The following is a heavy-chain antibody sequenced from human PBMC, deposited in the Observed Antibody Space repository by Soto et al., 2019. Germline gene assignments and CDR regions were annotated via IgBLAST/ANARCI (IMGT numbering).Heavy chain of an antibody. CDR3: ARGYSSSWLDYYYGMDV. CDR1: GGSFSGYY. V-gene: IGHV4-34*01. D-gene: IGHD6-13*01. CDR2: INHSGST. Sequence: PSETLSLTCAVYGGSFSGYYWSWVRQPPGKGLEWIGEINHSGSTNYNPSLKSRVTISVDTSKNQFSLKLSSVTAADTAVYYCARGYSSSWLDYYYGMDVWGQGTTVTVSS. J-gene: IGHJ6*02.